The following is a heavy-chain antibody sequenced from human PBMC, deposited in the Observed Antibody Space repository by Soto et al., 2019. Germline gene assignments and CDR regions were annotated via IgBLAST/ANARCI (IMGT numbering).Heavy chain of an antibody. CDR3: ARQGSFDAFDI. CDR2: IYPGDSDT. D-gene: IGHD6-13*01. V-gene: IGHV5-51*01. J-gene: IGHJ3*02. CDR1: GYSFTSDW. Sequence: GESVKISCNGSGYSFTSDWIGWVRQMPWKGLEWMGIIYPGDSDTRYSPSFQGQVTTSADKSISTAYLQWSSLKASDTAMYYCARQGSFDAFDIWGQGTMVTVS.